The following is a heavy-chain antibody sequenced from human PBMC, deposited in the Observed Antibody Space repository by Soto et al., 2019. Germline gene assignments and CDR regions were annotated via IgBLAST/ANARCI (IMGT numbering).Heavy chain of an antibody. CDR1: GYTFTSYE. V-gene: IGHV1-8*01. Sequence: ASVKVSCKASGYTFTSYEINWVRQATGQGLEWMGWMNPNSGNTGYAQKFQGRVTMTRNTSISTAYMELSSLRSEDTAVYYCARGQGYYYGSGSYYNGGWFDPWGQGTLVTVSS. CDR2: MNPNSGNT. J-gene: IGHJ5*02. CDR3: ARGQGYYYGSGSYYNGGWFDP. D-gene: IGHD3-10*01.